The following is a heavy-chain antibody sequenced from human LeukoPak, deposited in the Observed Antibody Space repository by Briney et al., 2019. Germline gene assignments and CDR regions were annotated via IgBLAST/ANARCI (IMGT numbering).Heavy chain of an antibody. V-gene: IGHV3-23*01. D-gene: IGHD6-6*01. CDR2: ISGSGGST. CDR3: ARVQLVDYYYYSYMDV. CDR1: GFTFSSYA. Sequence: GGSLRLSCAASGFTFSSYAMSWVRQAPGKGLEWVSAISGSGGSTYYADSVKGRFTISRDNAKNSLYLQMNSLRAEDTALYYCARVQLVDYYYYSYMDVWGKGTTVTVPS. J-gene: IGHJ6*03.